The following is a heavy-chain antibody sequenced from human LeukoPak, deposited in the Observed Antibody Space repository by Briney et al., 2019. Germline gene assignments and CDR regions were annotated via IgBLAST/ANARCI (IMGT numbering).Heavy chain of an antibody. V-gene: IGHV4-61*02. Sequence: SETLSLTCTVSGGSISSGSYYWSWIRQPAGKGLEGIGRIYTSGSTNYNLSLKSRVTISVDPSKNRLSLKLSSVTAADTAVYYCARLERGAQTYYDILTGYSPPVNFDYWGQGTLVTVSS. CDR1: GGSISSGSYY. J-gene: IGHJ4*02. CDR3: ARLERGAQTYYDILTGYSPPVNFDY. CDR2: IYTSGST. D-gene: IGHD3-9*01.